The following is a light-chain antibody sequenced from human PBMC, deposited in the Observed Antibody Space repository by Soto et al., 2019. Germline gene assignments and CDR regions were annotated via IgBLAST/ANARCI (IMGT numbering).Light chain of an antibody. CDR3: QQYGSSGT. CDR2: GAS. Sequence: EMVLPKSPGPLSLSPGERSTLSCMASQSVSNNYLAWYQQKPGQAPRLLIYGASSRATGIPDRFSGSGSGTDFTLTISRLEPEDIAVYYCQQYGSSGTFGQGTKVDIK. CDR1: QSVSNNY. J-gene: IGKJ1*01. V-gene: IGKV3-20*01.